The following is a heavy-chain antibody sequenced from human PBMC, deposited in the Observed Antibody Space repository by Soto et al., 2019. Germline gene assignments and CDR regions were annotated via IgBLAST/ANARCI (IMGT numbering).Heavy chain of an antibody. J-gene: IGHJ4*02. D-gene: IGHD3-16*01. V-gene: IGHV3-30*18. CDR1: GFRFNDYA. Sequence: QVQLVESGGGVVQPGGSLRLSCAASGFRFNDYAMHWVRQAPGKGLEWVAVISYDGSNPYYAESVRGRFTISRDNSKSTLSLQMDSLRAADTAVYYCAKRGAVGFYFDYWGQGALVTVSS. CDR2: ISYDGSNP. CDR3: AKRGAVGFYFDY.